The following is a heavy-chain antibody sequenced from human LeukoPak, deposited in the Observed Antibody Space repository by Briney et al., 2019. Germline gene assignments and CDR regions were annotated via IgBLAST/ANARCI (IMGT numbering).Heavy chain of an antibody. D-gene: IGHD3-16*01. J-gene: IGHJ4*02. CDR3: AKDRGGVDY. V-gene: IGHV3-43*01. CDR2: ISWDGGST. Sequence: GGSLRLSCAASGFTFDDYSMHWVRQGPGKGLEWVSVISWDGGSTSYADSVKGRFTISRDNSKNSLYLQMNSLRSEDSALYYCAKDRGGVDYWGQGALVTVSS. CDR1: GFTFDDYS.